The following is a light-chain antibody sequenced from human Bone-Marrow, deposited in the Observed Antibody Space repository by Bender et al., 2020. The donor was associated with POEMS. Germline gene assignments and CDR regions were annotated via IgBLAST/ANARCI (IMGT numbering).Light chain of an antibody. J-gene: IGLJ3*02. CDR2: EVS. Sequence: QSALSQPASVSGSLGQSITISCVGTRSDVGGYQYVSWYQQLPGRGPKFIIYEVSHRPSGISDRFSGSKSGNTASLTISGLQTEDEGDYYCSSYGSGTTLLFGGGTTVTVL. CDR1: RSDVGGYQY. V-gene: IGLV2-14*01. CDR3: SSYGSGTTLL.